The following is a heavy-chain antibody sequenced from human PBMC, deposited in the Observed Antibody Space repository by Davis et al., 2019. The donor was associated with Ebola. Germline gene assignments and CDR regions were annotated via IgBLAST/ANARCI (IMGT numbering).Heavy chain of an antibody. D-gene: IGHD1-14*01. Sequence: GSLRLSCAASGFTVSSNYMSWVRQAPGKGLEWIGEINHSGSTNYNPSLKSRVTISVDTSKNQFSLKLSSVTAADTAVYYCARDRGTLYGMDVWGQGTTVTVSS. CDR2: INHSGST. CDR3: ARDRGTLYGMDV. V-gene: IGHV4-34*01. J-gene: IGHJ6*02. CDR1: GFTVSSNY.